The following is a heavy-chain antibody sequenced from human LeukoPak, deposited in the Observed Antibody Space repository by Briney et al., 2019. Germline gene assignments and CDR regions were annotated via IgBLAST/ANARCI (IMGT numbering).Heavy chain of an antibody. CDR3: AKRGLGNYYDSSGYYDPIDY. V-gene: IGHV3-23*01. CDR1: GFTFSSYA. CDR2: ISGSGGST. J-gene: IGHJ4*02. D-gene: IGHD3-22*01. Sequence: AGGSLRLSCAASGFTFSSYAMSWVRQAPGKGLEWVSAISGSGGSTYYADSVKGRFTISRDNSKNTLYLQMNSLRAEDTAVYYCAKRGLGNYYDSSGYYDPIDYWGQGTLVTVSS.